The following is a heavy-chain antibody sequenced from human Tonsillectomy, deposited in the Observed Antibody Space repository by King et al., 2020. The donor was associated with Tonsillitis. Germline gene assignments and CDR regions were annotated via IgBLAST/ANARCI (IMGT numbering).Heavy chain of an antibody. V-gene: IGHV4-34*01. CDR1: GGSFSGYF. J-gene: IGHJ4*02. Sequence: VQLQQWGAGLLKPSETLSLTCGVSGGSFSGYFWSWIRQSPGKGLEWIGEISQSGSANYNPSLKSRVTISVDTSEKQFSLNLTSVTAADTAVYYCARGPHYDHLWGNYLPLDYWGQGTLVTVSS. CDR3: ARGPHYDHLWGNYLPLDY. D-gene: IGHD3-16*02. CDR2: ISQSGSA.